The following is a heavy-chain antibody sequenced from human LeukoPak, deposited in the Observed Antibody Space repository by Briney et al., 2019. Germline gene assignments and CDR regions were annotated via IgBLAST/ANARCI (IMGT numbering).Heavy chain of an antibody. V-gene: IGHV1-46*01. D-gene: IGHD5-24*01. CDR3: AKDQFDRDYYYYYMDV. CDR2: INPSDGKT. Sequence: ASVKVSCKASGYTFTNYYMHWVRQAPGQGLEWMGIINPSDGKTSYAQKFQGRVTMTRDTSTSTVYMELSSLRSEDTAVYYCAKDQFDRDYYYYYMDVWGKGTTVTVSS. J-gene: IGHJ6*03. CDR1: GYTFTNYY.